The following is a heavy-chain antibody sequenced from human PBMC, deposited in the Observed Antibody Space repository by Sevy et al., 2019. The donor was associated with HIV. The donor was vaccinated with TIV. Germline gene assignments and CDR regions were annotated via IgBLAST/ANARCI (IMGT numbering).Heavy chain of an antibody. J-gene: IGHJ6*02. V-gene: IGHV3-15*01. CDR2: IKSKTDGGTI. Sequence: GGSLRLSCAASGFTFSSAWMSWVRLAPGKGLEWVGRIKSKTDGGTIDYAAPVKGRFPISREDSKNKLYLQMNSLKTEDPAVYYCITDPGYRGYDEEVINYYYYGMDVWGQGTTVTVSS. CDR1: GFTFSSAW. CDR3: ITDPGYRGYDEEVINYYYYGMDV. D-gene: IGHD5-12*01.